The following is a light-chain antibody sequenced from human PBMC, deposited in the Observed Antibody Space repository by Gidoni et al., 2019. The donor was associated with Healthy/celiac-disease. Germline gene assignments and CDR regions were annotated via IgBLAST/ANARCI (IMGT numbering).Light chain of an antibody. V-gene: IGKV1-39*01. CDR1: QSISSY. CDR2: AAS. J-gene: IGKJ4*01. CDR3: QQSYSTPPLT. Sequence: DIQMTQSPSSLSASVGDRVTITCRASQSISSYLNWYQQKPGKAPKLLIYAASSLQSGVPSRFRGSCSGTDFTLTISSLQPEDFATYYCQQSYSTPPLTFGGGTKVEIK.